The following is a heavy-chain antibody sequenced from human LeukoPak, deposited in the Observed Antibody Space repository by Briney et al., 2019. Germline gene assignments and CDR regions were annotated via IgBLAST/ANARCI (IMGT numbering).Heavy chain of an antibody. CDR3: ARGYCSSTSCYFDP. Sequence: SAKVSCKASGGTFSSYAISWVRQAPGQGLEWMGGIIPIFGTANYAQKFQGRVTITTDESTSTAYMELSSLRSEDTAVYYCARGYCSSTSCYFDPWGQGTLVTVSS. CDR2: IIPIFGTA. CDR1: GGTFSSYA. J-gene: IGHJ5*02. V-gene: IGHV1-69*05. D-gene: IGHD2-2*01.